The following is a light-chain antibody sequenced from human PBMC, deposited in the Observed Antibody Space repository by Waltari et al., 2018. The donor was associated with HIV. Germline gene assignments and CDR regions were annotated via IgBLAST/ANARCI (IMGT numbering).Light chain of an antibody. CDR1: SSNIGSNY. J-gene: IGLJ3*02. CDR3: AAWDDSLWV. CDR2: RNS. Sequence: QSVLTQPPSASGTPGQRVTISCSGSSSNIGSNYVYWYQQLPGTAPKLLIYRNSQRHSGVPDRFSGSKSGTSASLAISGLRSEDEADYYCAAWDDSLWVFGGGTKLTVL. V-gene: IGLV1-47*01.